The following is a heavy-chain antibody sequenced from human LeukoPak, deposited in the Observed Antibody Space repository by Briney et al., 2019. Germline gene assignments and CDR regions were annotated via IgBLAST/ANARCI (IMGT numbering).Heavy chain of an antibody. J-gene: IGHJ4*02. CDR3: ASVMGATDFDF. D-gene: IGHD1-26*01. Sequence: SETLSLTCTVSGGPISNFYWSWIRQPPGKGLEWIGHTYDGGSTSYNPSLKSRVTISVDTSKNQFSLRLTSVTAADTAVYYCASVMGATDFDFWGQGTLVTVSS. CDR1: GGPISNFY. V-gene: IGHV4-59*01. CDR2: TYDGGST.